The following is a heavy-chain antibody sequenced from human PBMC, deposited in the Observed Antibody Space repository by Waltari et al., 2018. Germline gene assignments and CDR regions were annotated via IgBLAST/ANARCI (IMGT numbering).Heavy chain of an antibody. Sequence: QLQLQESGPGLVKPSETLSLTCTVSGGSIGTTSYYWGAVRQPPGKGLEWIRPVYYNVATHYNPSLKSRVTVSVDTSNNQFSLKLSSVTAADTVIYYCARESRLHIPPPCDYLVQGAPVTVSS. CDR1: GGSIGTTSYY. CDR3: ARESRLHIPPPCDY. CDR2: VYYNVAT. V-gene: IGHV4-39*07. J-gene: IGHJ4*02. D-gene: IGHD2-21*01.